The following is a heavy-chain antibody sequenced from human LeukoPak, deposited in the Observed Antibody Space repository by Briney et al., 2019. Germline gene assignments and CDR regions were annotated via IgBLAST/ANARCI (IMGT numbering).Heavy chain of an antibody. CDR1: GFTFSSYA. J-gene: IGHJ4*02. D-gene: IGHD6-13*01. CDR3: AKDSTGYSTIWYDY. CDR2: ISYDGSNK. V-gene: IGHV3-30-3*01. Sequence: GGSLRLSCAASGFTFSSYAMHWVRQAPGKGLEWVAVISYDGSNKYYADSVKGRFTISRDNSKNTLYLQMNSLRAEDTAVYYCAKDSTGYSTIWYDYWGQGTLVTVSS.